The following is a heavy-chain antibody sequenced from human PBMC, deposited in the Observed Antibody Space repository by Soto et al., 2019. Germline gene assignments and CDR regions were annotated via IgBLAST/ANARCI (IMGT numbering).Heavy chain of an antibody. J-gene: IGHJ6*02. D-gene: IGHD3-10*01. CDR3: ARSLYYGSGTPYYYGMDV. CDR2: IYHSGST. CDR1: VYSISSGYY. V-gene: IGHV4-38-2*01. Sequence: SETLSLTCAVSVYSISSGYYWGWIRQPPGKGLEWIGSIYHSGSTYYNPSLKSRVTISVDTSKNQFSLKLSSVTAADTAVYYCARSLYYGSGTPYYYGMDVWGQGTTVTAP.